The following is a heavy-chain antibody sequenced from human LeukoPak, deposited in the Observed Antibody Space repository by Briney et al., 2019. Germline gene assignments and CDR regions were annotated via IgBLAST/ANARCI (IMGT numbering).Heavy chain of an antibody. D-gene: IGHD2-15*01. J-gene: IGHJ4*02. CDR2: ISGNNGNT. CDR3: AKSGLNRFDY. CDR1: GFSFSSYA. V-gene: IGHV3-23*01. Sequence: PGGSLRLSCVLSGFSFSSYATSWVRQAPGKGLEWVSNISGNNGNTYYADSVKGRFTISRDDSKNTLYLQMNSLRAEDTAVYYCAKSGLNRFDYWGQGTLVTVSS.